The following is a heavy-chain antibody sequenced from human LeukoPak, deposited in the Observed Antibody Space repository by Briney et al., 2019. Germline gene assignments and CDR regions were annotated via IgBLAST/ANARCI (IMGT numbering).Heavy chain of an antibody. CDR1: GDSINSLDL. CDR2: MYLSGTT. D-gene: IGHD3-22*01. J-gene: IGHJ4*02. Sequence: SETLSLTCTVSGDSINSLDLWSWVRQPPGKGLEWIGEMYLSGTTHSNPSVKSRVTISIDKSKNQLFLNLSSVTAADTAVYYCAGLVGRYSSGLYYYYFDYWCQGTLVTVSS. CDR3: AGLVGRYSSGLYYYYFDY. V-gene: IGHV4-4*02.